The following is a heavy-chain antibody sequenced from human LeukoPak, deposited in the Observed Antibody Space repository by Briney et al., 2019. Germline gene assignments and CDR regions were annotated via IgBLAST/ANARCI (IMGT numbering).Heavy chain of an antibody. Sequence: GGSLRLSCAGSGYTFSSYSMNWVRQAPGKGLEWVSSISSSSSYIYYADSVKGRFTISRDNAKNSLYLQMNSLRAEDTAVYYCARERYYYDSSGFDYWGQGTLVTVSS. CDR1: GYTFSSYS. D-gene: IGHD3-22*01. V-gene: IGHV3-21*01. CDR2: ISSSSSYI. J-gene: IGHJ4*02. CDR3: ARERYYYDSSGFDY.